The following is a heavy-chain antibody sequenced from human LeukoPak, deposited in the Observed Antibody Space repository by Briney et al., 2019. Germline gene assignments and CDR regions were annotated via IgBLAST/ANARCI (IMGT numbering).Heavy chain of an antibody. Sequence: GGSLRLSCAASGFTFSSYAMNWVRQAPGKGLEWVAGISSGDRTFHAESVKGRFTISRDKSKDTLYLQMNSLRAEDTAVYYCAKDATASPYFHWFDSWGQGTQVILSS. CDR3: AKDATASPYFHWFDS. D-gene: IGHD3-9*01. CDR1: GFTFSSYA. J-gene: IGHJ1*01. CDR2: ISSGDRT. V-gene: IGHV3-23*01.